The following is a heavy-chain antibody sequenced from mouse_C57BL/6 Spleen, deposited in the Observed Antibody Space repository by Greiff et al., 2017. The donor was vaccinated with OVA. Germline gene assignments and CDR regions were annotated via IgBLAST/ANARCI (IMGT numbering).Heavy chain of an antibody. V-gene: IGHV1-64*01. J-gene: IGHJ2*01. Sequence: QVQLQQPGAELVKPGASVKLSCKASGYTFTSYCMHWVKQRPGQGLEWIGMIHPNSGSTNYNEKFKSKATLTVDKSSSTAYMQLSSLTSEDSAVDYCARRPEYVSSKGDYWGQGTTLTVSS. CDR2: IHPNSGST. D-gene: IGHD1-1*01. CDR1: GYTFTSYC. CDR3: ARRPEYVSSKGDY.